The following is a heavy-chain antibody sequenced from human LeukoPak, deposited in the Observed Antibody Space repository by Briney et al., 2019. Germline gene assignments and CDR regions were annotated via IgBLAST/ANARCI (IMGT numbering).Heavy chain of an antibody. D-gene: IGHD2-21*02. CDR2: IYYSGST. CDR1: GGSISSYY. V-gene: IGHV4-59*01. J-gene: IGHJ4*02. Sequence: SSETLSLTCTVSGGSISSYYWSWIRQPPGKGLERIGYIYYSGSTNYNPSLQSRVTISVDTSKNQFSLKLSSVTAADTAVYYCARAEDCGGDCYHFDYWGQGTLVTVSS. CDR3: ARAEDCGGDCYHFDY.